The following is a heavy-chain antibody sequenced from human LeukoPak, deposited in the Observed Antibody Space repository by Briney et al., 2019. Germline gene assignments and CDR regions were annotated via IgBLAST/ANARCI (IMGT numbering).Heavy chain of an antibody. D-gene: IGHD3-10*01. CDR2: ISSSSSYI. CDR3: ARSLVRGVIITEYFQH. V-gene: IGHV3-21*01. J-gene: IGHJ1*01. CDR1: GFTFSSYS. Sequence: PGGSLRLSCAASGFTFSSYSMNWVRQAPGKGLEWVSSISSSSSYIYYADSVKGRFTISRDNAKNSLYLQMNSLRAVDTAVYYCARSLVRGVIITEYFQHWGQGTLVTVSS.